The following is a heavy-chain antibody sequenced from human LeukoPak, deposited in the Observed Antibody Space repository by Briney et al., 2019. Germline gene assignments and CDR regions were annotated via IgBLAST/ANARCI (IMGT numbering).Heavy chain of an antibody. V-gene: IGHV4-38-2*02. CDR2: IYHSGST. J-gene: IGHJ4*02. CDR3: ARTYYDRVQFDY. D-gene: IGHD3-9*01. CDR1: GYSISSGYY. Sequence: SETLSLTCTVSGYSISSGYYWGWIRQPPGKGLEWIGSIYHSGSTYYNPSLKSRVTISVDTSKNQFSLKLSSVTAADTAVYYCARTYYDRVQFDYWGQGTLVTVSS.